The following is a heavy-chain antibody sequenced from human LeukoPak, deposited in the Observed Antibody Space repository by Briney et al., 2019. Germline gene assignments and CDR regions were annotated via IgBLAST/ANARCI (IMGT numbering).Heavy chain of an antibody. J-gene: IGHJ4*02. CDR1: GGSISSYY. Sequence: SETLSLTCTVSGGSISSYYWSWIRQPPGKGLEWIGYIYYSGSTNYNPSLKSRVTISVDTSKNQISLKLSSVTAADTAVYYCARHAVGYSSGWYNYWGQGTLVTVSS. CDR3: ARHAVGYSSGWYNY. D-gene: IGHD6-19*01. V-gene: IGHV4-59*08. CDR2: IYYSGST.